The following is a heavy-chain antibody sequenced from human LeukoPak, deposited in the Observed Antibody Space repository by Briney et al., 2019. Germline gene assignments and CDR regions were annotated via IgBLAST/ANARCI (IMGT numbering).Heavy chain of an antibody. CDR2: IKFDGSLA. V-gene: IGHV3-74*01. J-gene: IGHJ2*01. Sequence: GGSLRLSCGASGLTFNTYWIHWVRQAPGKGLVWVSQIKFDGSLAGYADSVKGRFTISRDNTKNTLYLQMNSLGTEDTAVYYCVTGHYDSRMYFDLWGRGTLVIVSS. D-gene: IGHD3-16*01. CDR3: VTGHYDSRMYFDL. CDR1: GLTFNTYW.